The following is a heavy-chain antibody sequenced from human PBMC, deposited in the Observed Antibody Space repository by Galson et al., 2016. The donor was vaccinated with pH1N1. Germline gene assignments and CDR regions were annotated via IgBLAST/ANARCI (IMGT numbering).Heavy chain of an antibody. Sequence: SLRLSCAASGFTFSSYAMRWVRQAPGKGLEWVSAISGSGGSIYYADSVKGRFTISRDNSKNTLYLQMNSLRAEDTAVYYCAKTLTHDEIYDAFDIWGQGTMVTVSS. CDR3: AKTLTHDEIYDAFDI. J-gene: IGHJ3*02. V-gene: IGHV3-23*01. CDR1: GFTFSSYA. CDR2: ISGSGGSI. D-gene: IGHD2/OR15-2a*01.